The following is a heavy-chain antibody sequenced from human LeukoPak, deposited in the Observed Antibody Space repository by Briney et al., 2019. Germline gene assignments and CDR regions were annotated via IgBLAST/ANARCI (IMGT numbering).Heavy chain of an antibody. CDR1: GGTFSSYA. Sequence: ASVKVSCKASGGTFSSYAISWVRQAPGQGLEWMGGIIPIFGTANYAQKFQGRVTMTRDMSTSTVYMELSSLRSEDTAVYYCARDESSIAAAGPWGWFDPWGQGTLVTVSS. V-gene: IGHV1-69*05. J-gene: IGHJ5*02. CDR3: ARDESSIAAAGPWGWFDP. D-gene: IGHD6-13*01. CDR2: IIPIFGTA.